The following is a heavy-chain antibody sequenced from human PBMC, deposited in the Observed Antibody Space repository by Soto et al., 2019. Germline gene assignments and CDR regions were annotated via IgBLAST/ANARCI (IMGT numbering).Heavy chain of an antibody. CDR1: GFTFSSYG. J-gene: IGHJ6*02. CDR3: ARGAYSEVWSGQLLEGYGMDV. Sequence: QVQLVESGGGVVQPGRSLRLSCAASGFTFSSYGMHWVRQAPGKGLEWVAVIWYDGSNKYYADSVKGRFTISRDNSKNTLYLQMNSLRAEDTAVYYCARGAYSEVWSGQLLEGYGMDVWGQGTTVTVSS. V-gene: IGHV3-33*01. CDR2: IWYDGSNK. D-gene: IGHD3-3*01.